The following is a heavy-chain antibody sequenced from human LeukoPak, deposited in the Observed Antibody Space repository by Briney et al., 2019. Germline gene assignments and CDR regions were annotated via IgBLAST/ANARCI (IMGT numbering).Heavy chain of an antibody. CDR3: ERFVVVPAAIGWFDP. Sequence: ASVKVSCQASGYTFTSYCISWVRQPPGQGREWMGWISAYNGNTNYAQKIQGRVTMTTDSSTSRAYMELRSLRSDDTAVYYCERFVVVPAAIGWFDPWGQGDLVTVSS. D-gene: IGHD2-2*02. CDR2: ISAYNGNT. CDR1: GYTFTSYC. J-gene: IGHJ5*02. V-gene: IGHV1-18*01.